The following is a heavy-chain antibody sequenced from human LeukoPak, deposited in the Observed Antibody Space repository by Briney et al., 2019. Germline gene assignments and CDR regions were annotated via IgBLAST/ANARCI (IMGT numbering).Heavy chain of an antibody. CDR1: GFTVNNNY. D-gene: IGHD3-22*01. CDR2: IYSGGSK. J-gene: IGHJ4*02. CDR3: ARSIDSSVGLDY. V-gene: IGHV3-66*01. Sequence: GGSLRLSCAASGFTVNNNYMSWVRQAPGKGLEFVSVIYSGGSKYYADSVMGRFIISRDNSKNTLHLQMNSLRAEDTALYYCARSIDSSVGLDYWGQGTLVTVSS.